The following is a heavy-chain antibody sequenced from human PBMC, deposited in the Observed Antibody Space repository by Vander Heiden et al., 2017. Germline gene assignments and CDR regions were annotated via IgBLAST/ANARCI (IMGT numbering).Heavy chain of an antibody. Sequence: QVQLVQSGAEVKKPGSSVKVSCKASGGTFSSYAIRWVRQAPGQGLEWMGGIIPIFGTANYAQKFQGRVTITADESTSTAYMELSSLRSEGTAVYYCARGGVVVVVVAAGSWFDPWGQGTLVTVSS. D-gene: IGHD2-15*01. CDR3: ARGGVVVVVVAAGSWFDP. CDR2: IIPIFGTA. J-gene: IGHJ5*02. V-gene: IGHV1-69*01. CDR1: GGTFSSYA.